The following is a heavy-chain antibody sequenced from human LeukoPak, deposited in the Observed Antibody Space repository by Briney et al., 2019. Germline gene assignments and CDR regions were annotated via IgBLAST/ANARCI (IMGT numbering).Heavy chain of an antibody. J-gene: IGHJ5*02. Sequence: GGSLRLSCAASGFTFSDYYMSWIRQAPGKGLEWVSYISSSGSTIYYADSVKGRFTISGDNAKNSLYLQMNSLRAEDTAVYYCARGIDGVPAAISWFDPWGQGTLVTVSS. CDR3: ARGIDGVPAAISWFDP. D-gene: IGHD2-2*01. CDR2: ISSSGSTI. V-gene: IGHV3-11*01. CDR1: GFTFSDYY.